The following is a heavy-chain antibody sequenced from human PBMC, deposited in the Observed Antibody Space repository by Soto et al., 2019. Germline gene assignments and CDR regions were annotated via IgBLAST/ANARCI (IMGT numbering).Heavy chain of an antibody. V-gene: IGHV1-2*02. J-gene: IGHJ6*02. CDR1: GYTFSGYY. D-gene: IGHD2-2*02. Sequence: ASVKVSCKASGYTFSGYYIHWLRQAPGQGLECMGGINPNSGGTNYAQKFQGRVTVTRDTPTSTAYMELSRLTSDDTAVYYCARSLTEGYCTITGCYTRPLYGMDVWGQGTTVTVSS. CDR3: ARSLTEGYCTITGCYTRPLYGMDV. CDR2: INPNSGGT.